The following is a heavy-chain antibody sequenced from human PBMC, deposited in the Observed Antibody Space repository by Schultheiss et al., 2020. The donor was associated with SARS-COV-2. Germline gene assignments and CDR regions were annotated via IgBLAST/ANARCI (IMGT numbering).Heavy chain of an antibody. D-gene: IGHD1-26*01. CDR2: IYSGGST. V-gene: IGHV3-66*01. CDR1: GFTFSSYA. CDR3: ARGGRLVGANYFDY. J-gene: IGHJ4*02. Sequence: GGSLRLSCSASGFTFSSYAMHWVRQAPGKGLEWVSVIYSGGSTYYADSVKGRFTISRDNSKNTLYLQMNSLRAEDTAVYYCARGGRLVGANYFDYWGQGTLVTVSS.